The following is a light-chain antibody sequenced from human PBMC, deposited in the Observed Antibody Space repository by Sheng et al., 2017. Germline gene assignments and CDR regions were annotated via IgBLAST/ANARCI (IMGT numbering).Light chain of an antibody. CDR3: AVCDDNLNGV. CDR2: NTN. V-gene: IGLV1-44*01. J-gene: IGLJ3*02. Sequence: QSVLTQPPSASGTPGQRVTISCSGSSSNIGSNTVNWYQQLPGTAPKLLIYNTNQRPSGVPDRFSGSKSGTSASLAISGLQSEDEADYYCAVCDDNLNGVFGGGTELTVL. CDR1: SSNIGSNT.